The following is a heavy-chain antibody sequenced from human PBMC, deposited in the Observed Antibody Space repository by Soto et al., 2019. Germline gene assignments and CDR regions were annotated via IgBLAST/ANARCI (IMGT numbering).Heavy chain of an antibody. Sequence: QVQLVQSGAKVKKPGSSVKVSCKASGGTFMSNGISWVRQAPGQGLEWLGRIIPIVHTASYAQTFRGRVTITADESTTTAYMELSSLRSEDTAVYYCAMITMIHSFDPWGQGTLVTVSS. CDR3: AMITMIHSFDP. CDR2: IIPIVHTA. J-gene: IGHJ5*02. CDR1: GGTFMSNG. V-gene: IGHV1-69*18. D-gene: IGHD3-22*01.